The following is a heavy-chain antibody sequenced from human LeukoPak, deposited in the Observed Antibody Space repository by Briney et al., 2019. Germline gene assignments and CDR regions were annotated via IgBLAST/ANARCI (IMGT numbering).Heavy chain of an antibody. CDR1: VYTFTSYA. CDR2: INAGNGNT. CDR3: ARDQPAYYYDSSGYYYGNWFDP. Sequence: VASVKVSCKASVYTFTSYAMHWVRQAPGQRLEWMGWINAGNGNTKYSQKFQGRVTITRDTSASTAYMELSSLRSEDTAVYYCARDQPAYYYDSSGYYYGNWFDPWGQGTLVTVSS. D-gene: IGHD3-22*01. J-gene: IGHJ5*02. V-gene: IGHV1-3*01.